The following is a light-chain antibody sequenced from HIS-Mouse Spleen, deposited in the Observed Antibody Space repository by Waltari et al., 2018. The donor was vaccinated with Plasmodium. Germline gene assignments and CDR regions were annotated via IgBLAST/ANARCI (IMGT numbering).Light chain of an antibody. CDR2: EVS. J-gene: IGLJ2*01. Sequence: QSALTQPPSASGSPVQSVTISCTGTTSDVGGYTSVSWYQQHPGKAPKLMIYEVSNRPSGIPDRFSGSKSGNTASLTVSGLQAEDEADYYCSSYAGSNNLVFGGGTKLTVL. CDR1: TSDVGGYTS. V-gene: IGLV2-8*01. CDR3: SSYAGSNNLV.